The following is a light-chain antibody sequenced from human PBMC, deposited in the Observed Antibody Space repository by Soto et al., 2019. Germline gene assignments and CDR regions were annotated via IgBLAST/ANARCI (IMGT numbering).Light chain of an antibody. CDR1: QSISSR. CDR3: QQYNSYPCT. J-gene: IGKJ1*01. CDR2: DAS. V-gene: IGKV1-5*01. Sequence: DIQMTQSPSTLSASVGERVTITCRASQSISSRLAWYQQKPGKAPKLLIYDASSLDSGVPSRFSGSGSGTEFTLTISSLQPDDFATYYCQQYNSYPCTFGQGTKVEIK.